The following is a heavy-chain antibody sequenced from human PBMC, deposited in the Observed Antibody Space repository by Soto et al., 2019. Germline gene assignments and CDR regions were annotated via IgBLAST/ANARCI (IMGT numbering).Heavy chain of an antibody. D-gene: IGHD2-2*01. V-gene: IGHV1-18*01. Sequence: GASVKVSCKASGYTFTSYGISWVRQAPGQGLEWMGWISAYNGNTKYAQKLQGRVTMTTDTSTSTAYMELRSLRSDDTAVYYCARDNVVVPAAIDNWFGPRGQGTLVTVSS. CDR1: GYTFTSYG. J-gene: IGHJ5*02. CDR2: ISAYNGNT. CDR3: ARDNVVVPAAIDNWFGP.